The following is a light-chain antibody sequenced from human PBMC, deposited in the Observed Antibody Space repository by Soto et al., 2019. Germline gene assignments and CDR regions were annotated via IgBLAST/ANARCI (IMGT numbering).Light chain of an antibody. V-gene: IGKV3-20*01. CDR1: QSLSSNY. J-gene: IGKJ3*01. CDR3: PHYGRSAIFT. Sequence: EIVLTQSPGTLSLSPGERATLSCRASQSLSSNYLAWYQQKPGQAPRLLIYGASSRASGIPDRFSGSGSGTDFTLTISSLEPEDFAVYYCPHYGRSAIFTLGPGTTVDIK. CDR2: GAS.